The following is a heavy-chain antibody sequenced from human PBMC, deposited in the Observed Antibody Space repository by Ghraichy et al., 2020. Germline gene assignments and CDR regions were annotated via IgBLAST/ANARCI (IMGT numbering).Heavy chain of an antibody. CDR2: IYYTGRT. CDR1: GGSISSYY. J-gene: IGHJ3*02. Sequence: SQTLSLTCTVSGGSISSYYWSWIRQPPGKGLEWIGYIYYTGRTNYNPSLKSRVTISVDTSKNQFSLKLTSVTAADTAVYYCARHLSGDYDAFDMWGQGTKVSVSS. D-gene: IGHD4-17*01. CDR3: ARHLSGDYDAFDM. V-gene: IGHV4-59*08.